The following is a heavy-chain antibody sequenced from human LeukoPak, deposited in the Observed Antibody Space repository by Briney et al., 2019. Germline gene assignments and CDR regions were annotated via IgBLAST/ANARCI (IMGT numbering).Heavy chain of an antibody. Sequence: TGGSLRLSCAASGFTFSSYGMHWVRQAPCKGLEWVAFIRYDGSNKYYADSVKGRFTISRDNSKNTLYLQMNSLRAEDTAVYYCAKENGVVVPAALDYWGQGTLVTVSS. V-gene: IGHV3-30*02. D-gene: IGHD2-2*01. J-gene: IGHJ4*02. CDR2: IRYDGSNK. CDR1: GFTFSSYG. CDR3: AKENGVVVPAALDY.